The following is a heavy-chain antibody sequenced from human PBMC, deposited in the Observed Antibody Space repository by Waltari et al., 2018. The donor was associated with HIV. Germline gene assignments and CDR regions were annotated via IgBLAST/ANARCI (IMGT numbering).Heavy chain of an antibody. D-gene: IGHD3-9*01. Sequence: EVQLVDSGGGLVKPGGALKFSWALSVFTSRCFCMTWVRQVPGRGLEWVSSITSGSYIYYPDSVKGRFTTSRDNAKNSLYLEMNSLRDEDTAVYYCARVLQDFDFAGIDCWGQGTLVTVSS. CDR3: ARVLQDFDFAGIDC. J-gene: IGHJ4*02. CDR2: ITSGSYI. CDR1: VFTSRCFC. V-gene: IGHV3-21*02.